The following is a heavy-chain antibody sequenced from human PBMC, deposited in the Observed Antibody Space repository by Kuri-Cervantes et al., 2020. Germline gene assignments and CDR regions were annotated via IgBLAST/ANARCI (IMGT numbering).Heavy chain of an antibody. CDR1: GFTFSSYS. Sequence: GESLKISCAASGFTFSSYSMNWVRQAPGKGLEWVSYISSSSSTIYYADSVKGRFTISRDNAKNSLYLQMNSLRDEDTAVYYCAKDNGPGTIFGVVNSHYYGMDVWGQGTTVTVSS. CDR3: AKDNGPGTIFGVVNSHYYGMDV. V-gene: IGHV3-48*02. CDR2: ISSSSSTI. J-gene: IGHJ6*02. D-gene: IGHD3-3*01.